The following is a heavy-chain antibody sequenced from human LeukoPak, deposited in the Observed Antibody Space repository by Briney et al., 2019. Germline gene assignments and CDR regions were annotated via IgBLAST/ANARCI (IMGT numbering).Heavy chain of an antibody. Sequence: ASVKVSCKASGYTFTGYYMHWVRQAPGQGLEWMGWINPNSGGTNYAQKFQGRVTMTRDTSISTAYMELSRLRSDDTAVYYCARESYGDYPAAGYYFDYWGQGALVTVSS. CDR2: INPNSGGT. J-gene: IGHJ4*02. V-gene: IGHV1-2*02. CDR3: ARESYGDYPAAGYYFDY. D-gene: IGHD4-17*01. CDR1: GYTFTGYY.